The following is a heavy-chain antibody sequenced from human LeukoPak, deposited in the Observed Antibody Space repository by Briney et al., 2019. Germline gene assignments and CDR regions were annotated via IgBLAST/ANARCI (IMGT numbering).Heavy chain of an antibody. J-gene: IGHJ6*03. CDR3: AREIRSIAAAGATHYDYYYMDV. Sequence: SVKLSCKASGRTFSSYAISWVRQAPGQGLEWRGGIIPIFGTAKYEQKFQGRVTITTDEATSTAYMELSSLISEDTAVDCCAREIRSIAAAGATHYDYYYMDVWGKGTTVTVSS. CDR2: IIPIFGTA. CDR1: GRTFSSYA. V-gene: IGHV1-69*05. D-gene: IGHD6-13*01.